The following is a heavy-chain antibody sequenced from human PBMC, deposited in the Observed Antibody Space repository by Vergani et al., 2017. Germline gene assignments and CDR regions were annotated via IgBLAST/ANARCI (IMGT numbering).Heavy chain of an antibody. J-gene: IGHJ5*02. CDR3: ARRDCSSSRCREANWFDP. CDR2: ISWDGGST. V-gene: IGHV3-43*01. Sequence: EVQLVESGGVVVQPGGSLRLSCAASGFTFDDYTMHWVRQAPGKGLEWVSLISWDGGSTYYADSVKGRFTISRDNSKNSLYLQMNSLRTEDTALYYCARRDCSSSRCREANWFDPWGQGTLVTVSS. CDR1: GFTFDDYT. D-gene: IGHD2-2*01.